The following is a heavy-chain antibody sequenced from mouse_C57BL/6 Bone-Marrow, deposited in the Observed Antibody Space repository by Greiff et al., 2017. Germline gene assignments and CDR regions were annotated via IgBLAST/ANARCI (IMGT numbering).Heavy chain of an antibody. J-gene: IGHJ4*01. CDR1: GYTFTSYG. CDR3: ARRDSNFYAMDY. D-gene: IGHD2-5*01. V-gene: IGHV1-81*01. Sequence: VQLQQSGAELARPGASVKLSCKASGYTFTSYGISWVKQSTGQGLEWIGEIYPRSGNTYYNEKFKGKATLTADKSSSTAYMELRSLTSEDSAVYFCARRDSNFYAMDYWGQGTSVTVSS. CDR2: IYPRSGNT.